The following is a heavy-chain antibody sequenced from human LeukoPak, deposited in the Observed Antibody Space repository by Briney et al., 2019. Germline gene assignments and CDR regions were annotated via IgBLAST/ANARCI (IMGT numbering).Heavy chain of an antibody. CDR1: GFTFSSYA. Sequence: GRSLRLSCAASGFTFSSYAMHWVRQAPGKGLEWVAVISYDGGNKYYADSVKGRFTISRDNSKNTLYLQMNSLRAEDTAVYYCATTTLGGSYPFDYWGQGTLVTVSS. CDR3: ATTTLGGSYPFDY. V-gene: IGHV3-30-3*01. CDR2: ISYDGGNK. J-gene: IGHJ4*02. D-gene: IGHD1-26*01.